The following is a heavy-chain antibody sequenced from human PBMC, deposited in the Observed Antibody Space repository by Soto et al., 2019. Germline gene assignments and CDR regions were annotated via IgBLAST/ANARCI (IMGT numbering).Heavy chain of an antibody. Sequence: GSVKVPRQASLYTFTKYDINWVRPATGQGLEWMGWMNPNSGNTGYAQKFQGRVTMTRNTSISTAYMELSSLRSEDTAVYYCARALDFWSAYFDYWGQGSLVTVSS. CDR3: ARALDFWSAYFDY. CDR2: MNPNSGNT. V-gene: IGHV1-8*01. J-gene: IGHJ4*02. CDR1: LYTFTKYD. D-gene: IGHD3-3*01.